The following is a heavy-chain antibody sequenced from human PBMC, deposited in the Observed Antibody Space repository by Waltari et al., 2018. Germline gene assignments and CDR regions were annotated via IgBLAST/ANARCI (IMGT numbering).Heavy chain of an antibody. CDR1: GFTFNTFA. V-gene: IGHV3-23*01. CDR2: ISGRGGDT. CDR3: AKDFYPHYENSGYYPYYFDH. D-gene: IGHD3-22*01. J-gene: IGHJ4*02. Sequence: EVQLLESGGGLVQPGGSLRLSCAVSGFTFNTFAMSWVRQAPGKGLEWVAAISGRGGDTDYGVFGRGRFIISRDDSKDTLFLQINNLRAEDTAAYYCAKDFYPHYENSGYYPYYFDHWGQGTLVTVS.